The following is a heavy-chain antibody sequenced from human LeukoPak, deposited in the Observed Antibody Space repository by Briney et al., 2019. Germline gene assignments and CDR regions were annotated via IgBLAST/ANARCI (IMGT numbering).Heavy chain of an antibody. V-gene: IGHV4-59*08. CDR3: ARHVVAARDAFDI. J-gene: IGHJ3*02. CDR1: GGSISSYY. Sequence: KPSETLSLTCTVSGGSISSYYWSWIRQPPGKGLEWIGYMYNSGNTNYNPSLKSRVTISADTSKNEFSLKLTSVTAADTAVYYCARHVVAARDAFDIWGQGTMVTVSS. D-gene: IGHD6-25*01. CDR2: MYNSGNT.